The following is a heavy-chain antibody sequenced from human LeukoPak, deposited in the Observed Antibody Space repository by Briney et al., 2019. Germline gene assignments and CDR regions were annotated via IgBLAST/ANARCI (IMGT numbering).Heavy chain of an antibody. V-gene: IGHV3-66*02. CDR2: IYSGGDT. CDR3: ARDRYSTIFGG. J-gene: IGHJ4*02. Sequence: GGSLRLSCAASGFTVSSDYMSWVRQAPGKGLEGVSIIYSGGDTYYADSVKGRFTISRDNSKNTFYLQMNSLRAEDTAVYYCARDRYSTIFGGWGQGTLVTVSS. CDR1: GFTVSSDY. D-gene: IGHD3-3*01.